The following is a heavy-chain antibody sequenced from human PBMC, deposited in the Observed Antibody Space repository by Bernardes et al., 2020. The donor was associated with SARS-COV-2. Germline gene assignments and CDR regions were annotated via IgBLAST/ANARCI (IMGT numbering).Heavy chain of an antibody. V-gene: IGHV3-64D*06. J-gene: IGHJ3*02. CDR3: VKQYCGGTNCYTGAFDM. CDR1: GFIFSTSY. D-gene: IGHD2-2*02. CDR2: IISNGAGT. Sequence: GGSLRLSCSASGFIFSTSYIHWVLQAPGKGLEYVSSIISNGAGTYYADFVKGRFSISRDNSKNTLYLQMSSLRPDDMGVYYCVKQYCGGTNCYTGAFDMWGHGTVVTVSS.